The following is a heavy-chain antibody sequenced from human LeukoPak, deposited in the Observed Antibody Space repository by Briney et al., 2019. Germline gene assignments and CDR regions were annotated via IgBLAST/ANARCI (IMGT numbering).Heavy chain of an antibody. CDR1: GLTFSSYA. CDR2: MSYDGSNK. D-gene: IGHD3-10*01. V-gene: IGHV3-30-3*02. CDR3: AKTIGAYGSGSMYRGFDY. Sequence: TGRSLRLSCAASGLTFSSYAMHWVRQAPGKGLEWVAVMSYDGSNKYYADSVKGRFTISRDNSKNTLYLQMNSLRAEDTAVYYCAKTIGAYGSGSMYRGFDYWGQGTLVTVSS. J-gene: IGHJ4*02.